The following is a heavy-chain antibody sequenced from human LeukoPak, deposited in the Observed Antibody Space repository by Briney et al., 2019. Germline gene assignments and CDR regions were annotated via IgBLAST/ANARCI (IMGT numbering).Heavy chain of an antibody. CDR2: INHSGST. V-gene: IGHV4-34*01. CDR3: ARIPPPGATAYGVVDY. Sequence: SETLSLTRAVYGASFSDYYWSWIRQPPGKGLEWIGEINHSGSTNYHPSLKSRVNLSVDTSKNQFSLKLNSVTAADTAVYYCARIPPPGATAYGVVDYWGQGTLITVSS. D-gene: IGHD3-16*01. CDR1: GASFSDYY. J-gene: IGHJ4*02.